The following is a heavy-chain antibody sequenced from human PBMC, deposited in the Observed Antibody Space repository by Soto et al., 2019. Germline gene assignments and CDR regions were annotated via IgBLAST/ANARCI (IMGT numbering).Heavy chain of an antibody. CDR1: GYIFTTYG. V-gene: IGHV1-18*01. CDR3: ARDRSGWVFED. CDR2: ISAYNGDT. J-gene: IGHJ1*01. D-gene: IGHD6-19*01. Sequence: QVQLVQSGTEVKKPGASVKVSCQASGYIFTTYGISWVRQAPGQGLEWMGWISAYNGDTNYAQKFRGRVTMTTDTPTSTAYMELRSLRSDDTAVYYCARDRSGWVFEDWGQGALVTVSS.